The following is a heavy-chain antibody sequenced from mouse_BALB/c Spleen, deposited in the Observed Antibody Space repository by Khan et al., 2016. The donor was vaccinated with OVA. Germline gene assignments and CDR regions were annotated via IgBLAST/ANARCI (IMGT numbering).Heavy chain of an antibody. D-gene: IGHD2-10*01. V-gene: IGHV2-6-1*01. Sequence: VQLQESGPGLVAPSQSLSITCTISGFSLTNYGVHWVRQPPGKGLEWLVVIWSDGSTTYNSALKSRLTISKDNSESQVFLKMNSLQTDDTAMYFCARQPYYHYNIMDYWGQVTSVTVSS. CDR1: GFSLTNYG. J-gene: IGHJ4*01. CDR2: IWSDGST. CDR3: ARQPYYHYNIMDY.